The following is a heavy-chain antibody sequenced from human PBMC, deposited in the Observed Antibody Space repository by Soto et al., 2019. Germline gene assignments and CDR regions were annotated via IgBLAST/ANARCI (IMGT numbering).Heavy chain of an antibody. D-gene: IGHD6-13*01. CDR3: AKGAEAAAGILAHNWFDP. CDR1: GFTFSSYA. CDR2: ISGSGGST. J-gene: IGHJ5*02. Sequence: EVQLLESGGGLVQPGGSLRLSCAASGFTFSSYAMSWDRQAPGKGLEWVSAISGSGGSTYYADSVKGRFTISRDNSKNTMYLQMNSLRAEDTAVYYCAKGAEAAAGILAHNWFDPWGQGTLVTVSS. V-gene: IGHV3-23*01.